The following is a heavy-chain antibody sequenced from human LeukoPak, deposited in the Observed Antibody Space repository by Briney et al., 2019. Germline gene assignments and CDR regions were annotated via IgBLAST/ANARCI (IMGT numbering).Heavy chain of an antibody. CDR1: GFPFSSYW. CDR3: ARDMGYDFWSGPPSYAFDI. Sequence: GALELSCAASGFPFSSYWMCWVRPAPGKGLEWVANIKQDGSEKYYGGSVKGRFTISRDNAKNSLYLQMNSLRAEDTAVYYCARDMGYDFWSGPPSYAFDIWGQGTMVTVSS. V-gene: IGHV3-7*01. CDR2: IKQDGSEK. J-gene: IGHJ3*02. D-gene: IGHD3-3*01.